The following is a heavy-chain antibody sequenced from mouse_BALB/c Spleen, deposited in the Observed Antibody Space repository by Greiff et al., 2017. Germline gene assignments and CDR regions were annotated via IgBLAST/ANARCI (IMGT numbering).Heavy chain of an antibody. D-gene: IGHD4-1*01. CDR3: ARARGTGWYFDV. V-gene: IGHV5-4*02. Sequence: EVHLVESGGGLVKPGGSLKLSCAASGFTFSDYYMYWVRQTPEKRLEWVATISDGGSYTYYPDSVKGRFTISRDNAKNNLYLQMSSLKSEDTAMYYGARARGTGWYFDVWGEGTTVTVSS. CDR1: GFTFSDYY. CDR2: ISDGGSYT. J-gene: IGHJ1*01.